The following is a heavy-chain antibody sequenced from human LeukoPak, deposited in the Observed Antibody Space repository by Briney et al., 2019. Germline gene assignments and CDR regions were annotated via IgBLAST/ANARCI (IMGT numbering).Heavy chain of an antibody. D-gene: IGHD3-9*01. CDR1: GGSFSGYY. CDR3: AREGGGLRYFDWSRHNYYFDY. V-gene: IGHV4-34*01. J-gene: IGHJ4*02. CDR2: INHSGTT. Sequence: PSETLSLTCAVYGGSFSGYYWSWIRQPPGKGLEWIGEINHSGTTNYNPSLKSRVTISVDTSKNQFSLKLSSVTAGDTAVYYWAREGGGLRYFDWSRHNYYFDYLGQGTLVTVSS.